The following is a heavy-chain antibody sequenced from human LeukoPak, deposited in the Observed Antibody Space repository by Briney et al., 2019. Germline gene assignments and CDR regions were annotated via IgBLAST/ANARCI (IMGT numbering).Heavy chain of an antibody. Sequence: ASVKVSCKASGGTFSSYAISWVRQAPGQGLEWMGGIIPIFGAANYAQKFQGRVTITADKSTSTAYMELSSLRSEDAAVYYCASTMGPQNYYYYYYMDVWGKGTTVTVSS. V-gene: IGHV1-69*06. CDR3: ASTMGPQNYYYYYYMDV. D-gene: IGHD3-10*01. CDR1: GGTFSSYA. CDR2: IIPIFGAA. J-gene: IGHJ6*03.